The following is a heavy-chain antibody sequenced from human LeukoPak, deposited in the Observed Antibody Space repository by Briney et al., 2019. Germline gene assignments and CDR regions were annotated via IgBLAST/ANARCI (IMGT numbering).Heavy chain of an antibody. CDR3: AKRLRIAVAGTEYYFDY. D-gene: IGHD6-19*01. V-gene: IGHV3-23*01. Sequence: GGSLRLSCAASGFTFSSYAMSWVRQAPGKGLEWVSVISGSGGSTYYADSVKGRFTISRDNSKNTLYLQMNSLRAEDTAVYYCAKRLRIAVAGTEYYFDYWGQGTLVTVSS. J-gene: IGHJ4*02. CDR1: GFTFSSYA. CDR2: ISGSGGST.